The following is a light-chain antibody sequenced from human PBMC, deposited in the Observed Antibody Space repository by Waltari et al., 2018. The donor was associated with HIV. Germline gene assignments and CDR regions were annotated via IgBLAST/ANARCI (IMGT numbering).Light chain of an antibody. Sequence: QSVLTQPPSASGTPGQRVTISCSGSSSNIGSNNVNWYQQLPGTAPKLLIYSNNQRPSGVPDRFSGSKSGTSASLAISGLQSEDEADYYCAAWDVSLIWVFGGGTKLTVL. J-gene: IGLJ3*02. V-gene: IGLV1-44*01. CDR2: SNN. CDR3: AAWDVSLIWV. CDR1: SSNIGSNN.